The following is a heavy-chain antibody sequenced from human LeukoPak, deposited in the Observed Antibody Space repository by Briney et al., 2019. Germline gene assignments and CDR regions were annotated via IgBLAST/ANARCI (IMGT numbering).Heavy chain of an antibody. D-gene: IGHD2-2*01. J-gene: IGHJ4*02. V-gene: IGHV3-23*01. CDR1: GFTFSSYA. CDR3: AKDGLEVVPAPIDY. CDR2: ISGSGGST. Sequence: GGSLRLSCAASGFTFSSYAMSWVRQAPGKGLEWVSAISGSGGSTYYADSVKGRFTISRNNSKNTLYLQMNSLRAEDTAVYYCAKDGLEVVPAPIDYWGQGTLVTVSS.